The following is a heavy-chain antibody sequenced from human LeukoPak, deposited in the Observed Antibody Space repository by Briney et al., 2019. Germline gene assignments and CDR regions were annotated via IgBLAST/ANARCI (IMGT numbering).Heavy chain of an antibody. J-gene: IGHJ4*02. Sequence: SETLSLTCTVSGGXISSSSYYWGWIRQPPGKGLEWVGSIYYSGSTYYNPSLKSRVTISVDTSKNQFSLKLSSVTAADTAVYYCARHGIVPGYSYGHGAYFDYWGQGTLVTVSS. CDR1: GGXISSSSYY. D-gene: IGHD5-18*01. CDR2: IYYSGST. CDR3: ARHGIVPGYSYGHGAYFDY. V-gene: IGHV4-39*01.